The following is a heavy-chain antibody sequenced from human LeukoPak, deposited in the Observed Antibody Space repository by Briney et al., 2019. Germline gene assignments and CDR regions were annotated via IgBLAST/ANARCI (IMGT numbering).Heavy chain of an antibody. Sequence: GESLKISCNTSGYSFPNYWIGWVRRLPGKGLEWMGSIYPGDSDTRYSPSFQGQVTISADDSISSAYLQWSGLKASDTAMYYCARVNYYASGTAYIDYWGQGTLVTVSS. J-gene: IGHJ4*02. CDR1: GYSFPNYW. D-gene: IGHD3-10*01. V-gene: IGHV5-51*01. CDR3: ARVNYYASGTAYIDY. CDR2: IYPGDSDT.